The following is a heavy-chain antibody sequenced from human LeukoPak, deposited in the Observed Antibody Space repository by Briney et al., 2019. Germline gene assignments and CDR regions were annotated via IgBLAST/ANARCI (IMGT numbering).Heavy chain of an antibody. J-gene: IGHJ3*02. V-gene: IGHV1-46*03. Sequence: ASVKVSCKASGYTFTSYHMHWVRQAPGQGLEWMGIINPSGGSTNYAQKFQGRVTITADKSTSTAYMELSSLRSEDTAVYYCARGRMYYYDSSVGAFDIWGQGTMVTVSS. CDR1: GYTFTSYH. CDR2: INPSGGST. D-gene: IGHD3-22*01. CDR3: ARGRMYYYDSSVGAFDI.